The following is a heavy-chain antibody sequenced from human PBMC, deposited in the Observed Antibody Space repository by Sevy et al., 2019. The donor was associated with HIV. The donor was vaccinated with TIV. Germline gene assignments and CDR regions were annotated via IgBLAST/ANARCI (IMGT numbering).Heavy chain of an antibody. CDR2: IIPVYGTT. CDR3: ARDMTCGGDCYYFDN. CDR1: GDTFRKYV. V-gene: IGHV1-69*13. D-gene: IGHD2-21*02. J-gene: IGHJ4*02. Sequence: ASVKVSCKASGDTFRKYVISWVRQAPGQGLEWMGGIIPVYGTTNYAQKFQARVTFTADASTSTVYMELRRLRSEDTAVYYCARDMTCGGDCYYFDNWGQGTLVTVSS.